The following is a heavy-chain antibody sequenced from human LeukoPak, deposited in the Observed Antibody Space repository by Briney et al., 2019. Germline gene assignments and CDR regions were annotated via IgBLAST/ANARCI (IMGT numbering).Heavy chain of an antibody. CDR1: GGSISSYY. Sequence: SETLSLTRTVSGGSISSYYWSWIRQPAGKGLDWIWRIYTSGSTNYNPSLKSRVTMSVDTSKNQFSLKLSSVTAADTAVYYCARHRGYSYGYWYFDLWGRGTLVTVSS. CDR2: IYTSGST. V-gene: IGHV4-4*07. CDR3: ARHRGYSYGYWYFDL. D-gene: IGHD5-18*01. J-gene: IGHJ2*01.